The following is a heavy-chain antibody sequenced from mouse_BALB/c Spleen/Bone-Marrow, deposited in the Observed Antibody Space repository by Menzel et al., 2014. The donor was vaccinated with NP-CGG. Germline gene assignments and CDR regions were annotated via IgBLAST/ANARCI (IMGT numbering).Heavy chain of an antibody. CDR3: ATYYYGSSLFAY. CDR2: IDPANVNT. CDR1: GFIIKNTY. V-gene: IGHV14-3*02. D-gene: IGHD1-1*01. Sequence: DVKLQESGAELVKPGASVKLSCTASGFIIKNTYIHWVKQRPEQGLEWIGRIDPANVNTKYDPKFQGKATITADTSSNTAYLQLSSLTSEDTAVYYCATYYYGSSLFAYWGQGTLVTVSA. J-gene: IGHJ3*01.